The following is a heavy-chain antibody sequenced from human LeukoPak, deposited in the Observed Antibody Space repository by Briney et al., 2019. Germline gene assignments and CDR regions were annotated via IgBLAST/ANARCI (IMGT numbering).Heavy chain of an antibody. CDR1: GYTFTSYA. D-gene: IGHD6-19*01. Sequence: ASVKVSCKASGYTFTSYAMNWVRQAPGQGLEWMGWINTNTGNPTYAQGFTGRFVFSLDTSVSTAYLQISSLKAEDTAVYYCARDRVPLGQWPYYFDYWGQGTLVTVSS. V-gene: IGHV7-4-1*02. CDR2: INTNTGNP. CDR3: ARDRVPLGQWPYYFDY. J-gene: IGHJ4*02.